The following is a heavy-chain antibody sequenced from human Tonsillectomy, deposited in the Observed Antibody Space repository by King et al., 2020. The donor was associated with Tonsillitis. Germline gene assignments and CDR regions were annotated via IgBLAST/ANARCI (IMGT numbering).Heavy chain of an antibody. CDR1: GFTVSSNY. V-gene: IGHV3-66*01. J-gene: IGHJ4*02. D-gene: IGHD1-26*01. CDR3: ASLKSGSYLDY. Sequence: VQLVESGGGLVQPGGSLRLSCAASGFTVSSNYMSWVRQAPGQGLEWVSVIYRGGSTSYADSVKGRFTISRDNSQNTLYLQMNSLRAEDTAVYYCASLKSGSYLDYWGQGTLVTVSS. CDR2: IYRGGST.